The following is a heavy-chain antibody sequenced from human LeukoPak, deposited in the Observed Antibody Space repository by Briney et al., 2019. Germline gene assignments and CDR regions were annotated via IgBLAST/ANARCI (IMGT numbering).Heavy chain of an antibody. V-gene: IGHV4-59*01. CDR2: IYYSGST. CDR3: ARRRHEWFGETVFDY. J-gene: IGHJ4*02. D-gene: IGHD3-10*01. Sequence: SETLSLTCTVSGGSISSYYWSWIRQPPGKGLEWIGYIYYSGSTNYNPSLKSRVTISVDTSKNQFSLKLSSVTAADTAVYYCARRRHEWFGETVFDYWGQGTLVTVSS. CDR1: GGSISSYY.